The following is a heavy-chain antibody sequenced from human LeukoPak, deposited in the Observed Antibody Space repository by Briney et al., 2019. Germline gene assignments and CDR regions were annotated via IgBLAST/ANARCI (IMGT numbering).Heavy chain of an antibody. Sequence: ASVKVSCKASGYTFTSYGISWVRQAPGQGLEWMGWISAYNGNTNYAQKLQGRVTMTTDTSTSTAYMELRSLRSDDTAVYYCARGTSSSWYEGYYYYYMDVWGKGTTVTISS. D-gene: IGHD6-13*01. CDR2: ISAYNGNT. CDR3: ARGTSSSWYEGYYYYYMDV. CDR1: GYTFTSYG. J-gene: IGHJ6*03. V-gene: IGHV1-18*01.